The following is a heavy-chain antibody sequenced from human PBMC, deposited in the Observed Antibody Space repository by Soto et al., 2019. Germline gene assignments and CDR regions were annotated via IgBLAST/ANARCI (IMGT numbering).Heavy chain of an antibody. D-gene: IGHD2-8*01. J-gene: IGHJ4*02. Sequence: QVQLVQSGAEVKKPGASVKVSCKASGYTFNSYGISRVRQAPGQGLEWRGWISVYNGNTNYAQKVQGRVTMTTDTSTSKAYMELRSLRSDDTAVYYCARDGRNGGYFDYWGQGTVVTVSS. V-gene: IGHV1-18*01. CDR3: ARDGRNGGYFDY. CDR1: GYTFNSYG. CDR2: ISVYNGNT.